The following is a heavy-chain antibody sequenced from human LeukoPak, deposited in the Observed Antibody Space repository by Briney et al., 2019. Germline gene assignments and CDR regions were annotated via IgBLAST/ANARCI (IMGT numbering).Heavy chain of an antibody. D-gene: IGHD6-13*01. Sequence: PGGSLRLSCADSGFTFSIHAMIWVRHTPGHGLGWVSTIRSGGRTSYADSVKSRFTISRDNSKNTLYLHMNSLRAEDTALYYCAKDYSGRWYYFDYWGQGTLVTVSS. J-gene: IGHJ4*02. CDR2: IRSGGRT. CDR3: AKDYSGRWYYFDY. CDR1: GFTFSIHA. V-gene: IGHV3-23*01.